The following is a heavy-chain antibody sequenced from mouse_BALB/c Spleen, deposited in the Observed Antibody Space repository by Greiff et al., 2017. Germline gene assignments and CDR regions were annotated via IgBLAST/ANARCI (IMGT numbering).Heavy chain of an antibody. J-gene: IGHJ2*01. CDR2: ISDGGSYT. Sequence: EVMLVESGGGLVKPGGSLKLSCAASGFTFSDYYMYWVRQTPEKRLEWVATISDGGSYTYYPDSVKGRFTISRDNAKNNLYLQMSSLKSEDTAMYYCATAYYGNYDYFDYWGQGTTLTVSS. CDR1: GFTFSDYY. CDR3: ATAYYGNYDYFDY. D-gene: IGHD2-10*01. V-gene: IGHV5-4*02.